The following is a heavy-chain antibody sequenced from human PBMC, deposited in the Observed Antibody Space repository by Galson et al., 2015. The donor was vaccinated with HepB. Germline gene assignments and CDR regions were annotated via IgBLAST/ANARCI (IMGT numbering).Heavy chain of an antibody. V-gene: IGHV3-21*06. D-gene: IGHD1-1*01. CDR2: ISGSSTYM. J-gene: IGHJ4*02. Sequence: SLRLSCAASGFAFSDYAMNWVRQAPGKGLEWVSSISGSSTYMLYADSVKGRFTISRDNAENSLYLQMNSLGAEDTAVYFCARGPSQLWSYFDYWGQGTLVTVSP. CDR1: GFAFSDYA. CDR3: ARGPSQLWSYFDY.